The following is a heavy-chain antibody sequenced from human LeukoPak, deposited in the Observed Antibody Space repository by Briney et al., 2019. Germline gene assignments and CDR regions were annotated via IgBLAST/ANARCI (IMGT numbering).Heavy chain of an antibody. CDR2: INHSGST. D-gene: IGHD2-15*01. CDR3: ARGYCSSCMDV. J-gene: IGHJ6*02. CDR1: GGSFSGYY. Sequence: PSETLSLTCAVYGGSFSGYYWSWIRQPPGKGLEWIGEINHSGSTNYNPSLKSRVTISVDTSKNQFSLKLSSVTAADTAVYYCARGYCSSCMDVWGQGTTVTVSS. V-gene: IGHV4-34*01.